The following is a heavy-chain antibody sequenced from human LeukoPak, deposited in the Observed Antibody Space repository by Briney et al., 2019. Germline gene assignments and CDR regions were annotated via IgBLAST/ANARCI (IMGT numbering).Heavy chain of an antibody. CDR1: GFTFSSYG. CDR3: ARLGPYCSSTSCYYVDS. V-gene: IGHV3-33*01. D-gene: IGHD2-2*01. CDR2: IWYDGSNK. Sequence: GRSLRLSCAASGFTFSSYGMHWVRQAPGKGLEWVAVIWYDGSNKYYAESVKGRFIISRDNSKNTLYLQMNSLRAEDTAVYYCARLGPYCSSTSCYYVDSWGQGTLVTVSS. J-gene: IGHJ4*02.